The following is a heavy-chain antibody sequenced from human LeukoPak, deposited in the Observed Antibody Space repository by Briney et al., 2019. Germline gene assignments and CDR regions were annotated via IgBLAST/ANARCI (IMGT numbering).Heavy chain of an antibody. CDR2: IYTSGST. CDR3: ARLRGGYCSSTSCEVAIFHAFDI. CDR1: GGSISSGSYY. Sequence: SETLSLTCTVSGGSISSGSYYWSWIRQPAGKGLEWIGRIYTSGSTNYNPSLKSRVTISVDTSKNQFSLKLSSVTAADTAVYYCARLRGGYCSSTSCEVAIFHAFDIWGQGTMVTVSS. J-gene: IGHJ3*02. V-gene: IGHV4-61*02. D-gene: IGHD2-2*03.